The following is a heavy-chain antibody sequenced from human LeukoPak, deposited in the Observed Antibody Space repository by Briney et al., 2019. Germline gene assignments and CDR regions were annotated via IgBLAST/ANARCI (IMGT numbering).Heavy chain of an antibody. CDR1: GITVSQSD. CDR2: INWNGGST. D-gene: IGHD2-2*02. J-gene: IGHJ5*02. CDR3: ARDRGPAAITGNWFDP. Sequence: GGSLRLSCAISGITVSQSDMSWVRQAPGRGLEWVSGINWNGGSTGYADSVKGRFTISRDNAKNSLYLQMNSLRAEDTALYYCARDRGPAAITGNWFDPWGQGTLVTVSS. V-gene: IGHV3-20*04.